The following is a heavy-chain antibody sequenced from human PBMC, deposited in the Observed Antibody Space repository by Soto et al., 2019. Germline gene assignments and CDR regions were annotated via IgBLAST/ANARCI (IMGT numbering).Heavy chain of an antibody. CDR1: GYTFTGYY. CDR3: AGDNTMVRGVQPHY. J-gene: IGHJ4*02. Sequence: ASVKVSCKASGYTFTGYYMHWVRQAPGQGLEWMGWINPNSGGTNYAQKFQGRVTMTRDTSISTAYMELSRLRSDDTAVYYCAGDNTMVRGVQPHYWGQGTLVTVSS. V-gene: IGHV1-2*02. D-gene: IGHD3-10*01. CDR2: INPNSGGT.